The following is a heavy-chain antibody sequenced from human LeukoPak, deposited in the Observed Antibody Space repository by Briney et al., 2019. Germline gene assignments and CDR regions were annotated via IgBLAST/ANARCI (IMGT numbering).Heavy chain of an antibody. Sequence: ASVKVSCKVSGYTLDELSIHWVRQAPGKGLEWMGGYDFEDGERMYAQRFQGRVTVTDDTSTNTAYMELSSLRSEDTAVFYCAREKAGDGWFDPWGQGTLVTVSS. J-gene: IGHJ5*02. CDR3: AREKAGDGWFDP. CDR2: YDFEDGER. V-gene: IGHV1-24*01. CDR1: GYTLDELS. D-gene: IGHD5-24*01.